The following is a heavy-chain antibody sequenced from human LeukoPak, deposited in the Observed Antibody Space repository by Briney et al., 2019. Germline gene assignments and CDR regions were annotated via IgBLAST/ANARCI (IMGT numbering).Heavy chain of an antibody. CDR3: ARQQTSSGYPFDY. CDR2: IHNSEST. CDR1: GGSISTSYYY. J-gene: IGHJ4*02. V-gene: IGHV4-39*07. Sequence: SETLSLTCTVSGGSISTSYYYWGWIRQPPGKGLEWIGNIHNSESTHYNPSLKSRVTISVDRSKNQFSLKLSSVTAADTAVYYCARQQTSSGYPFDYWGQGTLVTVSS. D-gene: IGHD3-22*01.